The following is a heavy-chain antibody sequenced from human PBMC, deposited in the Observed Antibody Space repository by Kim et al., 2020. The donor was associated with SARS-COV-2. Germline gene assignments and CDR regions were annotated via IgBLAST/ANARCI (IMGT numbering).Heavy chain of an antibody. CDR1: GYTFTSYY. CDR2: INPSDGST. CDR3: ARGVGVVVPVLHAFDI. Sequence: ASVKVSCKASGYTFTSYYMHWVRQAPGQGLEWMGIINPSDGSTRYAQKLQGRVTMTRDTSTSTVYMELSSLRSEDTAVYYCARGVGVVVPVLHAFDIWGQGTMVTVSS. V-gene: IGHV1-46*01. J-gene: IGHJ3*02. D-gene: IGHD2-2*01.